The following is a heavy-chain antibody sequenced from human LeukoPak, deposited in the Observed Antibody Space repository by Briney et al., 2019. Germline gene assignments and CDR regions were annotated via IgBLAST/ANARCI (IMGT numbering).Heavy chain of an antibody. CDR1: GFTFSSYG. Sequence: GGSLRLSCAASGFTFSSYGMHWVRQAPGKGLGWVAVISYDGSNKYYADSVKGRFTISRDNSKNTLYLQMNSLRAEDTAVYYCAKGTYYYGSTESTGSWYFDLWGRGTLVTVSS. V-gene: IGHV3-30*18. CDR3: AKGTYYYGSTESTGSWYFDL. J-gene: IGHJ2*01. CDR2: ISYDGSNK. D-gene: IGHD3-10*01.